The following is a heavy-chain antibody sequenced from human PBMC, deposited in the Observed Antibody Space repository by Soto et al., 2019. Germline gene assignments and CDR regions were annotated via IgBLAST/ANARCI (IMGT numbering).Heavy chain of an antibody. CDR1: GLTISNAW. CDR3: TTGSVEGV. V-gene: IGHV3-15*07. J-gene: IGHJ6*02. Sequence: EVQLVESGGGFIYPGGSLRLSCAASGLTISNAWMNWVRQAPGKGLEWVGRIKTNTEGGTTDYAAAVKGRFTVSRDDSKNTLYLQMNSLETEDTGVYYCTTGSVEGVWGQGTTVTVSS. D-gene: IGHD2-15*01. CDR2: IKTNTEGGTT.